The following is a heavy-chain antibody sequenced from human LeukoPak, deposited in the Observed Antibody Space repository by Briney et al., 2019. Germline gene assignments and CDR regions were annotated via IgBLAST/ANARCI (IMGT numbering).Heavy chain of an antibody. D-gene: IGHD1-26*01. CDR1: GYTFTSYD. CDR2: VNPNSGDT. Sequence: ASVKVSCMTSGYTFTSYDINWVRQATGQGLEWVGFVNPNSGDTGYGQKLQGRVTMTRNTSIRTAYMELSSLRSEDTAIYYCAVGVLYGGHEWALHVWGQGTLVTVSS. J-gene: IGHJ3*01. CDR3: AVGVLYGGHEWALHV. V-gene: IGHV1-8*01.